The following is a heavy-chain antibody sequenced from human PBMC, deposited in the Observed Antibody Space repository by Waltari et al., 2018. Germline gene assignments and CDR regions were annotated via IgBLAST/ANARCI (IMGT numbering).Heavy chain of an antibody. J-gene: IGHJ6*02. Sequence: EVQLVESGGGLVQPGGSLRLSCAASGFTFSSYEMNWVRQAPGKGLEWVSYISSSGSTIYYADSVKGRFTISRDNAKNSLYLQMNSLRAEDTAVYYCASMRGTIAAAGMSYYYGMDVWGQGTTVTVSS. D-gene: IGHD6-13*01. CDR2: ISSSGSTI. V-gene: IGHV3-48*03. CDR3: ASMRGTIAAAGMSYYYGMDV. CDR1: GFTFSSYE.